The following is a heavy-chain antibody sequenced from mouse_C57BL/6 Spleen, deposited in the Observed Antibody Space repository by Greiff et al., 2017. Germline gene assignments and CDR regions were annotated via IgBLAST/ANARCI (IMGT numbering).Heavy chain of an antibody. J-gene: IGHJ2*01. CDR1: GFSFNTYA. CDR2: IRSKSNNYAT. D-gene: IGHD2-13*01. V-gene: IGHV10-1*01. CDR3: VSQGGDYYFDY. Sequence: EVQLVESGGGLVQPKGSLKLSCAASGFSFNTYAMNWVRQAPGKGLEWVARIRSKSNNYATYYADSVKDRITISRDDSESMLYLQMNNVKTEDTAMYYCVSQGGDYYFDYWGQGTTLTVSS.